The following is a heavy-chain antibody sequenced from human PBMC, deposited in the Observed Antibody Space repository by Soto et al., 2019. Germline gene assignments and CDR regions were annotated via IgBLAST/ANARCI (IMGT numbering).Heavy chain of an antibody. V-gene: IGHV4-34*01. CDR3: ASGQALLWIDY. J-gene: IGHJ4*02. D-gene: IGHD3-10*01. CDR1: GGSFSGYY. Sequence: QVQLQQWGAGLLKPSETLSLTCAVYGGSFSGYYWSWIRQPPGKGLEWIGEINHSGSTNYNQSLKRRAPISDDTSKHQFSLKLSSVTAADTAVYYCASGQALLWIDYWGQGTLVTVSS. CDR2: INHSGST.